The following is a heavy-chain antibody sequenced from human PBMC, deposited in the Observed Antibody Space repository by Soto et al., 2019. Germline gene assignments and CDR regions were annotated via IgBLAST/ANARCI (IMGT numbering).Heavy chain of an antibody. D-gene: IGHD2-21*01. CDR2: IYWDDQK. Sequence: QITLKESGPTLVKPTQTLTLACTFSGFSLRASGFGVGWIRQPPGKAPEWLAVIYWDDQKRYSPSLESRLTVTNDTAGNQDVLTMPNLDPLDTGTYFCAHNTRLQLRADGDRRDAFDIWGQGTTVTVSS. CDR3: AHNTRLQLRADGDRRDAFDI. J-gene: IGHJ3*02. CDR1: GFSLRASGFG. V-gene: IGHV2-5*02.